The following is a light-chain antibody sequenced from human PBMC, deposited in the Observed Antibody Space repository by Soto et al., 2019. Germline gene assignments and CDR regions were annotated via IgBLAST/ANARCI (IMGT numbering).Light chain of an antibody. V-gene: IGKV1-39*01. CDR3: QQSYSTPRT. CDR1: QNIISH. CDR2: GAS. Sequence: DIQMTQSASSLSASVGDRVTITCRASQNIISHLNWYQQKPGKAPKVLIYGASSLQSGVPLRFSGSGSGTDFTLTISSLQPEDFATYYCQQSYSTPRTFGPGTKVDIK. J-gene: IGKJ3*01.